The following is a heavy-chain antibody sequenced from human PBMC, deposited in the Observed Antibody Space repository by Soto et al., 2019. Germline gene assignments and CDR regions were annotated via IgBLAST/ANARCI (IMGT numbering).Heavy chain of an antibody. CDR2: SSDSDGGT. CDR3: AKGAFPNYYYYALDV. J-gene: IGHJ6*02. V-gene: IGHV3-23*01. D-gene: IGHD2-8*01. CDR1: GFTFSSYA. Sequence: PGGSLRLSCAASGFTFSSYAMSWVRQAPGKGLEWVSGSSDSDGGTYHADSVKGRFTISRDNSKNTLYLQMSSLRAEDTAVYYCAKGAFPNYYYYALDVWGQGTTVTVSS.